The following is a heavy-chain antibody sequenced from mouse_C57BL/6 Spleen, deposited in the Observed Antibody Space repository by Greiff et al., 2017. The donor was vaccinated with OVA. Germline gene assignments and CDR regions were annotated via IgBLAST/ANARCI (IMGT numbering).Heavy chain of an antibody. V-gene: IGHV3-6*01. CDR3: AREPEDY. J-gene: IGHJ2*01. CDR1: GYSITSGYY. CDR2: ISYDGSN. Sequence: EVKLQESGPGLVKPSQSLSLTCSVTGYSITSGYYWNWIRQFPGNKLEWMGYISYDGSNNYNPSLKNRISITRDTSKNQFFLKLNSVTTEDTATYYCAREPEDYWGQGTTLTVSS.